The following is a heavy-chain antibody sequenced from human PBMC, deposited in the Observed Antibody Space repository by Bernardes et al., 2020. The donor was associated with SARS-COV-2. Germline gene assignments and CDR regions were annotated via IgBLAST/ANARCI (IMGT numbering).Heavy chain of an antibody. J-gene: IGHJ4*02. CDR3: TAAGIPVDY. V-gene: IGHV3-15*01. CDR2: IKTIGTT. Sequence: GGSLRLSCAASGLTLSDAYMTWVRRPPGKGLEWVGRIKTIGTTDYAPPMRGRFTISRDDSENMLYLQLNSLKPEDTAVYYCTAAGIPVDYWGQGTLVTVSS. CDR1: GLTLSDAY. D-gene: IGHD2-21*01.